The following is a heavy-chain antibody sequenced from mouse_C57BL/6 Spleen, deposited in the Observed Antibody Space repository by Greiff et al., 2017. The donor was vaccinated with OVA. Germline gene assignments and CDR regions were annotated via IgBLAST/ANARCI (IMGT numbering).Heavy chain of an antibody. V-gene: IGHV1-69*01. D-gene: IGHD2-4*01. J-gene: IGHJ2*01. CDR1: GYTFTSYW. CDR2: IDPSDSYT. CDR3: ARKAYDYGKDY. Sequence: VQLQQPGAELVMPGASVKLSCKASGYTFTSYWMHWVKQRPGQGLEWIGDIDPSDSYTNYNQKFKGKSTLTVDKSSSTAYMQLSSLTSEDSAVYYCARKAYDYGKDYWGQGTTLTVSS.